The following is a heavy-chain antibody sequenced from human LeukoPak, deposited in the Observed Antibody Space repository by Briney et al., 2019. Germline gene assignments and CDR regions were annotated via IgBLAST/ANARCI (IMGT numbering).Heavy chain of an antibody. Sequence: ASVKVSCKASEYAFTGYYMHWVRQAPGQGLEWMGWINPNSGGTDYAQKFQGRVTMTSDTSISTTYMELRRLRSDDTAVYYCAREETSVTTRPWYWGQGTLVTVSS. D-gene: IGHD6-6*01. CDR3: AREETSVTTRPWY. V-gene: IGHV1-2*02. J-gene: IGHJ4*02. CDR1: EYAFTGYY. CDR2: INPNSGGT.